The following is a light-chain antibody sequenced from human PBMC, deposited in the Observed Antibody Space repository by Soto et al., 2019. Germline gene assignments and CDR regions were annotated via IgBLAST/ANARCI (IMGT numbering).Light chain of an antibody. CDR1: SSDVGGYNY. Sequence: QSVLTQPASVSGSPGQSITISCTGTSSDVGGYNYVSWYQQHPGKAPKLMIYEVSNRPSGVSNRFSGSKSGNTASLAISGLQAEDEAEYYCSSHTTSTTLGVFGGGTKVTVL. CDR3: SSHTTSTTLGV. CDR2: EVS. V-gene: IGLV2-14*01. J-gene: IGLJ2*01.